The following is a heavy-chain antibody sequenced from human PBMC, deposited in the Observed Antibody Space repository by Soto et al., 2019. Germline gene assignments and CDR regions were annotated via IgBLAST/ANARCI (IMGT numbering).Heavy chain of an antibody. V-gene: IGHV3-23*01. Sequence: EVQLLESGGGLVQPGGSLRLYCAASGFTFSNYAVTWVRQAPGKGLEWVSTISGSGGSTYYADSVKVRFSISRDNIKNDQYLQMNSLRAEDTAVYYCAKDHGSSWYEIDYWGQGTLVTVSS. CDR2: ISGSGGST. D-gene: IGHD6-13*01. J-gene: IGHJ4*02. CDR3: AKDHGSSWYEIDY. CDR1: GFTFSNYA.